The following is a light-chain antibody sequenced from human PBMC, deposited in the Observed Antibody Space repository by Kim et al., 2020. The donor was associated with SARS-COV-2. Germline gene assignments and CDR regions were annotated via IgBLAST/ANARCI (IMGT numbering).Light chain of an antibody. CDR3: QQYANLPST. CDR2: DVS. CDR1: QDITNY. Sequence: DIQMTQSPSSLSASVGDRVTITCQAIQDITNYLNWYQQKPGKTPKLLIYDVSNLERGVPSRFSGAGFGTNFTFTISSLHPEDAATYFCQQYANLPSTFGQGTRLEIK. V-gene: IGKV1-33*01. J-gene: IGKJ5*01.